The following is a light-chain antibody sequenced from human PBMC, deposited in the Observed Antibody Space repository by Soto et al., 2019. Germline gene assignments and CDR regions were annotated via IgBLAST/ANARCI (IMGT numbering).Light chain of an antibody. Sequence: DIQMTQSPSSLSASVGDRVTITCRASQSIRIYLNWYQQKPGKAPELLIFAASSLQSGVPSRFSGSGSGKDFTLTISSLQPEDFATYYCQQSGDTPPWTFGQGTKVDIK. CDR2: AAS. CDR1: QSIRIY. V-gene: IGKV1-39*01. CDR3: QQSGDTPPWT. J-gene: IGKJ1*01.